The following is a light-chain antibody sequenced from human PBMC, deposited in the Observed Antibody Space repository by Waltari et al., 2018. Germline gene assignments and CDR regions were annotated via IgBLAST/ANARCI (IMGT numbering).Light chain of an antibody. CDR3: SSYTSSSTL. V-gene: IGLV2-14*03. J-gene: IGLJ2*01. Sequence: QSALTQPASVSGSPGQSITISCTGTSSDVGGYNYVSWYQQHPDKAPKLMIYDVNNRASGVSNRFSGSKSGNTASLTISGLQAEDDADYYCSSYTSSSTLFGGGTKLTVL. CDR1: SSDVGGYNY. CDR2: DVN.